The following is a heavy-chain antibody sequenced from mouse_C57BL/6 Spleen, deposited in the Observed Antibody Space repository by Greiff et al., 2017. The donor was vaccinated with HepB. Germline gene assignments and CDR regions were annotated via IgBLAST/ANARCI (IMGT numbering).Heavy chain of an antibody. CDR1: GYAFSSSW. V-gene: IGHV1-82*01. Sequence: QVQLQQSGPELVKPGASVKISCKASGYAFSSSWMHWVKQRPGQGLEWIGRIYPGDGDTNYNQKFKGKATLTADKSSSTAYMQLSSLTSEDSAVYCCATVITTVVAIDYWGQGTTLTVSS. J-gene: IGHJ2*01. D-gene: IGHD1-1*01. CDR2: IYPGDGDT. CDR3: ATVITTVVAIDY.